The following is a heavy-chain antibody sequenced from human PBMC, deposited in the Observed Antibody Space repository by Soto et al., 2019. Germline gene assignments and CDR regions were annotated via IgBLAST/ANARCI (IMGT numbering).Heavy chain of an antibody. Sequence: PSETLSLTCTVSGGSISSYYWSWIRQPPGKGLEWIGYIYYSGSTNYNPSLKSRVTISVDTSKNQFSLKLSSVTAADTAVYYCARLLPLWFGESRKYYFDYWGQGTLVTVSS. CDR3: ARLLPLWFGESRKYYFDY. CDR1: GGSISSYY. CDR2: IYYSGST. J-gene: IGHJ4*02. V-gene: IGHV4-59*08. D-gene: IGHD3-10*01.